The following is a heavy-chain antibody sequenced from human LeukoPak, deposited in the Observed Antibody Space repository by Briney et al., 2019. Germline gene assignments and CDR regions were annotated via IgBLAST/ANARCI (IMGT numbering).Heavy chain of an antibody. V-gene: IGHV3-73*01. D-gene: IGHD1-26*01. CDR2: IDRPAKSYAT. Sequence: GGSLRLSCAASGFTLSDSAIHWVRQASGKGLEWVGLIDRPAKSYATAYGASVGGRFTISRDDSKNTAYLQMDSLKTEDTALYYCTRDRGTYNWLDPWGQGTLVTVSP. CDR3: TRDRGTYNWLDP. J-gene: IGHJ5*02. CDR1: GFTLSDSA.